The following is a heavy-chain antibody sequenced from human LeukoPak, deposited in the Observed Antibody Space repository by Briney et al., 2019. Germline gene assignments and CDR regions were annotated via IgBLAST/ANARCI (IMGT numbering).Heavy chain of an antibody. CDR2: ISSSSSYI. J-gene: IGHJ4*02. CDR3: ARAIAAACDY. D-gene: IGHD6-13*01. V-gene: IGHV3-21*01. Sequence: GGSLRLSCAASGFTFSSYSMSWVRQAPGKGLEWVSSISSSSSYIYYADSVKGRFTISRDNAKNSLYLQMNSLRAEDTAVYYCARAIAAACDYWGQGTLVTVSS. CDR1: GFTFSSYS.